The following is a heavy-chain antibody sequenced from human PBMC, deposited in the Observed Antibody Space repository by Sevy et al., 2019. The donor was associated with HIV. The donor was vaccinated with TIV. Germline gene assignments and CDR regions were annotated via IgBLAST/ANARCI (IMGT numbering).Heavy chain of an antibody. J-gene: IGHJ5*02. CDR3: ARDTLGYGGNPNLDLDL. CDR1: GFSFSRYF. V-gene: IGHV3-74*01. Sequence: GGSLRLSCAASGFSFSRYFMHWVRQAPGEGLVWDSRINSDGSTTNYADSVEGRFIVSRDNAKKTLYLELHSLRVEDTATYYCARDTLGYGGNPNLDLDLWGQGTLVTVSS. D-gene: IGHD4-17*01. CDR2: INSDGSTT.